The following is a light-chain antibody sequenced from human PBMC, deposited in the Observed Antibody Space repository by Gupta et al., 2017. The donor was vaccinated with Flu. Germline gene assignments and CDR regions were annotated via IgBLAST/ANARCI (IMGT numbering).Light chain of an antibody. CDR1: SSNIGNNY. V-gene: IGLV1-51*01. CDR3: GTWDSRLSAAV. J-gene: IGLJ7*01. CDR2: DNN. Sequence: QPVLTQPPSVSAAPGQKVTIPCSGSSSNIGNNYVSWYQQLPGTTPKLLIYDNNKRPSGIPDRFSGSKSGTSATLGITGLQTGDEADYYCGTWDSRLSAAVFGGGTQLTVL.